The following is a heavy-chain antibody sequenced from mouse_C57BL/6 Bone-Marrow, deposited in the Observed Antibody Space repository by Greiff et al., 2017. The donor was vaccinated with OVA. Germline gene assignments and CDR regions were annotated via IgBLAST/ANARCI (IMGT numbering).Heavy chain of an antibody. CDR3: ARVPYYYGSSYYWYFDV. CDR1: GYTFTDYY. J-gene: IGHJ1*03. Sequence: EVKLQQSGPVLVKPGASVKMSCKASGYTFTDYYMNWVKQSHGKSLEWIGVINPYNGGTSYNQKFKGKATLTVDKSSSTAYMELNSLTSEDSAVYYCARVPYYYGSSYYWYFDVWGTGTTVTVSS. D-gene: IGHD1-1*01. CDR2: INPYNGGT. V-gene: IGHV1-19*01.